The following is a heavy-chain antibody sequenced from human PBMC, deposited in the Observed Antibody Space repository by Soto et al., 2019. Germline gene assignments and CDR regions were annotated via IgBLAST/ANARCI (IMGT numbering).Heavy chain of an antibody. CDR3: VRLGTSTAFDY. J-gene: IGHJ4*02. Sequence: GASVKVSXKASGYTFTSYAMHWVRQAPAQRLEWMGWINAGNGNTKYSQKFQGRVTITRDTPASTAYMELSSLRSEDTAVYYCVRLGTSTAFDYWGQGTLVTVSS. V-gene: IGHV1-3*01. CDR2: INAGNGNT. CDR1: GYTFTSYA. D-gene: IGHD1-1*01.